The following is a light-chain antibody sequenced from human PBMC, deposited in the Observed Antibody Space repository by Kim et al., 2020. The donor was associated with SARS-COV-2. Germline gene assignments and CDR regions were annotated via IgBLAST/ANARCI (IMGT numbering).Light chain of an antibody. CDR1: TGAVTSGYY. CDR3: LLYYGGVWV. J-gene: IGLJ3*02. Sequence: QTVVTQEPSLTVSPGGTVTLTCASNTGAVTSGYYPNWFQLKPGQAPRSMIHTASGRHSWTPARFSGPLLGGKAALTLSGVQPEDEAEYYCLLYYGGVWVFGGGTQLTVL. V-gene: IGLV7-43*01. CDR2: TAS.